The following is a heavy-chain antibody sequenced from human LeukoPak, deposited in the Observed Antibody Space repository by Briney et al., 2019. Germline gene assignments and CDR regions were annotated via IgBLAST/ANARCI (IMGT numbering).Heavy chain of an antibody. CDR3: ARSPVSRFLGVPEGFDN. CDR1: GLIVSNYY. V-gene: IGHV3-66*01. CDR2: FYSGGST. D-gene: IGHD3-3*01. Sequence: PGGSLRLSCAASGLIVSNYYMSWVRQAPGKGLEWVSVFYSGGSTHYADSVKGRFTISRDNSRNTLYLQMNSLRAEDTAVYYCARSPVSRFLGVPEGFDNWGQGTLVTVSS. J-gene: IGHJ4*02.